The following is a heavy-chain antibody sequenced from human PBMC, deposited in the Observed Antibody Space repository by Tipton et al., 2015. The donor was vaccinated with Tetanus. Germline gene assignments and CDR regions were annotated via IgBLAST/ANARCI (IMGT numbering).Heavy chain of an antibody. CDR3: ARDRHPYRISGAFRGNDALDI. J-gene: IGHJ3*02. D-gene: IGHD1-26*01. CDR1: GDSITSFY. V-gene: IGHV4-59*01. Sequence: TLSLTCTVSGDSITSFYWSWIRQPPGKGLEWIGYIFYGGTTNYNPSLKSRVTISLDTSKNQFSLQLSSVTAADTAVYYCARDRHPYRISGAFRGNDALDIWGPGALVTVSS. CDR2: IFYGGTT.